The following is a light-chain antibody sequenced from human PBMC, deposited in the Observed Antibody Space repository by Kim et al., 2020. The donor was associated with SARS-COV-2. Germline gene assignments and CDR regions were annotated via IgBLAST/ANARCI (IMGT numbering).Light chain of an antibody. V-gene: IGLV4-69*01. Sequence: QLVLTQSPSASASLGASVKLTCTLSSGHSSYAIAWHQQQPEKGPRYLMKLNSDGSHSQGDGIPDRFSGSSSGTARYLTISSLQSEDEADYYCQTWGTGIQGVFGGGTQLTVL. CDR2: LNSDGSH. CDR1: SGHSSYA. J-gene: IGLJ3*02. CDR3: QTWGTGIQGV.